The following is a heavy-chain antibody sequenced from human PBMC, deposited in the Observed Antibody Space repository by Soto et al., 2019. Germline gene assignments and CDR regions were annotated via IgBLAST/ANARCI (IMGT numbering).Heavy chain of an antibody. CDR1: GGTFSSYA. CDR3: ARVGNNWSGNIGRGWFAP. Sequence: SVKVSCKASGGTFSSYAISWVRQAPGQGLEWMGGIIPIFGTANYAQKFQGRVTITADESTSTAYMELSSLRSEDTAVYYFARVGNNWSGNIGRGWFAPWGQGTLVTVSS. CDR2: IIPIFGTA. D-gene: IGHD3-3*01. V-gene: IGHV1-69*13. J-gene: IGHJ5*02.